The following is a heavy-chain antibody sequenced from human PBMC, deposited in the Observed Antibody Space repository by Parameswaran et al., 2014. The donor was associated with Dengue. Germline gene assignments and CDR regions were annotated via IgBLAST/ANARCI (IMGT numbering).Heavy chain of an antibody. J-gene: IGHJ4*02. V-gene: IGHV4-39*01. CDR3: ARLGASESSASPGTFDY. Sequence: SETLSLTCTVSGGAITSTPYYWGWIRQPPGKGLEWIGNINYSGRTYYNSSLKSPVTISVDTSKNQFSLKLTSVTAADTAVYYCARLGASESSASPGTFDYWGQGILVTVSS. CDR1: GGAITSTPYY. CDR2: INYSGRT. D-gene: IGHD1-1*01.